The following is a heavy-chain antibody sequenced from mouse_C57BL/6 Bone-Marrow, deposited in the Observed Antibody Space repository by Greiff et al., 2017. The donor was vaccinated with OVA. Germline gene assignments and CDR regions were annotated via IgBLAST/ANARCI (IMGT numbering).Heavy chain of an antibody. CDR3: AREGTTVVATDY. CDR1: GFTFSSYA. CDR2: ISDGGGYT. J-gene: IGHJ2*01. V-gene: IGHV5-4*01. Sequence: EVKVVESGGGLVKPGGSLKLSCAASGFTFSSYAMSWVRQTPEKRLEWVATISDGGGYTYYPDNVKGRFTISRDNAKNNLYLQMSHLKSEDTAMYECAREGTTVVATDYWGQGTTLTVSS. D-gene: IGHD1-1*01.